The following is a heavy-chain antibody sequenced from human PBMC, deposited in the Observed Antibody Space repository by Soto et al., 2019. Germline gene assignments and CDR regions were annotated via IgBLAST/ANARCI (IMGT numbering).Heavy chain of an antibody. CDR2: ISWNSGSI. CDR1: GFTFDDYA. D-gene: IGHD4-17*01. CDR3: AKAMTTVTISGGWFDP. J-gene: IGHJ5*02. Sequence: GGSLRLSCAASGFTFDDYAMHWVRQAPGKGLEWVSGISWNSGSIGYADSVKGRFTISRDNAKNSLYLQMNSLRAEDTALYYCAKAMTTVTISGGWFDPWGQGTLVTVSS. V-gene: IGHV3-9*01.